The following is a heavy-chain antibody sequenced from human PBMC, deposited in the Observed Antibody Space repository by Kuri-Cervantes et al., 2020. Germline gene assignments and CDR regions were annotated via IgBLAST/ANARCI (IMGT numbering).Heavy chain of an antibody. CDR1: GYTFTSYG. Sequence: ASVKVSCKASGYTFTSYGISWVRQAPGQGLEWMGWISAYNGNTNYAQKLQGRVTMTTDTSTSTAYMELRSLRSDDTAVYYCARDVPYYDFWSGREPSYYYYGMDVWGQGTTVTVSS. CDR2: ISAYNGNT. J-gene: IGHJ6*02. CDR3: ARDVPYYDFWSGREPSYYYYGMDV. D-gene: IGHD3-3*01. V-gene: IGHV1-18*01.